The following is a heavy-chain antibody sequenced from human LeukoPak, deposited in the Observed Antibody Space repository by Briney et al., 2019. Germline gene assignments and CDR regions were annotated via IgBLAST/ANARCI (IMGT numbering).Heavy chain of an antibody. Sequence: GASVKVSCKASGGTFSSYAISWVRQAPGQGLEWMGGIIPIFGTANYAQKFQGRVTITADESTSTAYMELSSLRSEDTAVYYCARPLRFPVHYYYGMDVWGQGTTVTVSS. J-gene: IGHJ6*02. CDR1: GGTFSSYA. V-gene: IGHV1-69*13. CDR2: IIPIFGTA. D-gene: IGHD5-12*01. CDR3: ARPLRFPVHYYYGMDV.